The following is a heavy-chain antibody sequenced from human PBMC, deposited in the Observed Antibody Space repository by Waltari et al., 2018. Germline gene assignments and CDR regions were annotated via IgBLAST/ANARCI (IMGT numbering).Heavy chain of an antibody. D-gene: IGHD5-12*01. J-gene: IGHJ4*02. CDR1: SYY. V-gene: IGHV4-4*07. CDR2: INTSGNT. Sequence: SYYWSWIRQPAGEGLEWIGRINTSGNTKFNPSLESRVTVSVDTSKNQFSLKLSSVTAADTAVYYCARSYSGYDYDSWGQGTLVTVSS. CDR3: ARSYSGYDYDS.